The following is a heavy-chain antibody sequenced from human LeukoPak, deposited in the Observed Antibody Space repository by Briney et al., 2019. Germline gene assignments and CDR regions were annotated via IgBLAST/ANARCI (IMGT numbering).Heavy chain of an antibody. Sequence: ASVKVSCKASGYTFTSYAMHWVRQAPGQRLEWMGWINAGNGNTKYSQEFQGRVTITRDTSASTAYMELSSLRSEDMAVYYCARGPYYYDSSGYYAGISDYWGQGTLVTVSS. CDR1: GYTFTSYA. V-gene: IGHV1-3*03. D-gene: IGHD3-22*01. J-gene: IGHJ4*02. CDR3: ARGPYYYDSSGYYAGISDY. CDR2: INAGNGNT.